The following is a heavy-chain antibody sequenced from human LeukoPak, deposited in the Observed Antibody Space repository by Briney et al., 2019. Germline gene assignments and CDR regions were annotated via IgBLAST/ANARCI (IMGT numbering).Heavy chain of an antibody. J-gene: IGHJ4*02. CDR3: AREDGGTLGY. D-gene: IGHD4-23*01. Sequence: EASVKVSCKASGGTFSSYAISWVRQAPGQGPEWMGGIIPIFGTANYAQKFQGRVTIAADESTSTAYMELSSLRSEDTAVYYCAREDGGTLGYWGQGTLVTVSS. CDR2: IIPIFGTA. V-gene: IGHV1-69*13. CDR1: GGTFSSYA.